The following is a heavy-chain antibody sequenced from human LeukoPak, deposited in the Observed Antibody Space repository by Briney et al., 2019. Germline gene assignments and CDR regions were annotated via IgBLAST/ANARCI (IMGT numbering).Heavy chain of an antibody. D-gene: IGHD3-10*01. CDR2: IYHSGST. CDR3: ARHLTDSKPEGSDAFDI. V-gene: IGHV4-38-2*02. Sequence: SETLSLTCTVSGYSISSGYYWGWIRQPPGKGLEWIGSIYHSGSTYYNPSLKSRVTISVDTSKNQFSLKLSSVTAADTAVYYCARHLTDSKPEGSDAFDIWGQGTMVTASS. CDR1: GYSISSGYY. J-gene: IGHJ3*02.